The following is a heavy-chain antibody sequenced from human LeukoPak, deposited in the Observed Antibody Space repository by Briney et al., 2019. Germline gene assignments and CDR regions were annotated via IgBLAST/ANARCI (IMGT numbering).Heavy chain of an antibody. CDR1: GFTFSAYS. CDR3: ARRGGGGRSDALDI. Sequence: GGSLRLSCAASGFTFSAYSMIWVRQAPGKGLEWVSYSSTTGNTIHYTDSVKGRFTVSRDNAKNSLFLQVNSLRDEDTAVYYCARRGGGGRSDALDIWGQGTMVTVSS. CDR2: SSTTGNTI. V-gene: IGHV3-48*02. J-gene: IGHJ3*02. D-gene: IGHD2-21*01.